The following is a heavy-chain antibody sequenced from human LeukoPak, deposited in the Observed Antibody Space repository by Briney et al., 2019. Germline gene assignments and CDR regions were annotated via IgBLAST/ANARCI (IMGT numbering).Heavy chain of an antibody. D-gene: IGHD3-10*01. CDR3: ARAMVRGGWFDP. Sequence: SETLSLTCTVSGGSISSSSYYWGWIRQPPGKGLEWIGSIYYSGSTYYNPSLKSRVTISVDTSKNQFSLRLSSVTAADTAVYYCARAMVRGGWFDPWGQGTLVTVSS. CDR1: GGSISSSSYY. V-gene: IGHV4-39*01. CDR2: IYYSGST. J-gene: IGHJ5*02.